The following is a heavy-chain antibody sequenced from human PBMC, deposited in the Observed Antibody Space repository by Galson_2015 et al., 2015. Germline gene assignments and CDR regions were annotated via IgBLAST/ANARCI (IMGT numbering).Heavy chain of an antibody. CDR1: GYTFTSYA. Sequence: SCKASGYTFTSYAMHWVRQAPGQRLEWMGWINAGNGNTKYSQKFQGRVTITRDTSASTAYMELSSLRSEDTAVYYCAREGPAKDSSGYYSAPPVDYWGQGTLVTVSS. CDR3: AREGPAKDSSGYYSAPPVDY. J-gene: IGHJ4*02. D-gene: IGHD3-22*01. CDR2: INAGNGNT. V-gene: IGHV1-3*01.